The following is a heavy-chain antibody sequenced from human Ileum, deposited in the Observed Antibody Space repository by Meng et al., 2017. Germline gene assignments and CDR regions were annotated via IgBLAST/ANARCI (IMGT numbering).Heavy chain of an antibody. Sequence: EVHLVESGGDLIQPGGSVRLSCAASGFTFSNYWMHWVRQAPGKGLVWVSRIHKDGSATAYADSVKGRFTISRDNAKNTLYLQMNSLRVEDTAVYYCARDSEAVGATIDYWGQGTLVTVSS. CDR1: GFTFSNYW. CDR3: ARDSEAVGATIDY. CDR2: IHKDGSAT. V-gene: IGHV3-74*01. J-gene: IGHJ4*02. D-gene: IGHD1-26*01.